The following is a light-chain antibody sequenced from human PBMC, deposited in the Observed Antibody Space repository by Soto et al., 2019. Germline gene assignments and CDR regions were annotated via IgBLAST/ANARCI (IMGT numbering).Light chain of an antibody. J-gene: IGLJ2*01. CDR3: SSYAGSNKGVV. CDR1: SGDVGGYNS. V-gene: IGLV2-8*01. CDR2: EVS. Sequence: QSALTQPPSASGSPGQSVTISCTGTSGDVGGYNSVSWCQQYPGKAPKLIIYEVSKRPSGVPDRLSGSKSGNTASLTVSGLQAEDEADYYCSSYAGSNKGVVFGGGTKLTVL.